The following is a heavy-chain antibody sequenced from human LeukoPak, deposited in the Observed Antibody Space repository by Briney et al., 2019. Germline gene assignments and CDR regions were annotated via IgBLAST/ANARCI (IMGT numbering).Heavy chain of an antibody. Sequence: GGSLRLSCAVSGITLSNYGMSWVRQAPGKGLEWVAGISGSGGSTNYADSVKGRFTISRDNPKNSLYLQMNSLRAEDTAVYYCARMPGRYSNYDYWGQGTLVTVSS. D-gene: IGHD4-11*01. CDR3: ARMPGRYSNYDY. CDR1: GITLSNYG. J-gene: IGHJ4*02. V-gene: IGHV3-23*01. CDR2: ISGSGGST.